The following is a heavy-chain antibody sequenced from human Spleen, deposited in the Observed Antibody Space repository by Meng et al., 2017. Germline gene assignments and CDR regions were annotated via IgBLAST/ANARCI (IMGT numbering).Heavy chain of an antibody. D-gene: IGHD6-19*01. J-gene: IGHJ3*02. V-gene: IGHV4-4*07. Sequence: SETLSLTCTVSGGSISSYYLSWIRQPAGKGLEWIGRISSSGGTNYNPSLKSRVTMSVDTSKTQVSLKLSSVTAADTAVYYCARPYRSGWYGVFDIWGQATMVTVSS. CDR2: ISSSGGT. CDR1: GGSISSYY. CDR3: ARPYRSGWYGVFDI.